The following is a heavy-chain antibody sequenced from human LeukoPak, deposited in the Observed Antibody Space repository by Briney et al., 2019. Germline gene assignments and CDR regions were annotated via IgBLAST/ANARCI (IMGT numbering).Heavy chain of an antibody. D-gene: IGHD3-22*01. CDR2: INTNTGNP. Sequence: ASVKVSCKASGYTFTSYAMNWVRQAPGQGLEWMGWINTNTGNPTYAQGFTGRFVFSLDTSISTAYLQNSSLKAEDTAVYYCARDRAHYYYDSSGYLDYWGQGTMVTVSS. CDR1: GYTFTSYA. V-gene: IGHV7-4-1*02. J-gene: IGHJ4*02. CDR3: ARDRAHYYYDSSGYLDY.